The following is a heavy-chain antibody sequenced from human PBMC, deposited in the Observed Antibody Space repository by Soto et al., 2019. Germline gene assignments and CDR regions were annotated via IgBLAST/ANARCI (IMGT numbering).Heavy chain of an antibody. CDR3: ARADYDILTGYYKPRYFDY. Sequence: SETLSLTCAVYGGSFSGYYWSWIRQPPGKGLEWIGEINHSGSTNYNPSLKSRVTISVDTSKNQFSLKLSSVTAADTAVYYCARADYDILTGYYKPRYFDYWGQGTLVTVSS. V-gene: IGHV4-34*01. D-gene: IGHD3-9*01. J-gene: IGHJ4*02. CDR1: GGSFSGYY. CDR2: INHSGST.